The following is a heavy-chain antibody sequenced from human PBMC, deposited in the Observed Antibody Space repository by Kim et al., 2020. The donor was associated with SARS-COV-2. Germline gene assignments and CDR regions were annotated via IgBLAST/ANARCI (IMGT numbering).Heavy chain of an antibody. CDR1: GCSISSYY. CDR3: AGDKFRIAAAGVVAGWLGAYSCYGMDV. D-gene: IGHD6-13*01. Sequence: SETLSLTCTVSGCSISSYYWSWIRQPPGKGLEWIGYIYYSGSTNYNPSLKSRVTISVDTSKNQFSLKLSSVTAADTAVYYCAGDKFRIAAAGVVAGWLGAYSCYGMDVWGQGTTVTVSS. V-gene: IGHV4-59*08. J-gene: IGHJ6*02. CDR2: IYYSGST.